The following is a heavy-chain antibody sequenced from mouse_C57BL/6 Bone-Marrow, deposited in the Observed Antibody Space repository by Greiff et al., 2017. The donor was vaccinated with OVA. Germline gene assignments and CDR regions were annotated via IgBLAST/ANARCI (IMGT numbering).Heavy chain of an antibody. CDR1: GYTFTDYY. J-gene: IGHJ3*01. V-gene: IGHV1-26*01. CDR2: INPNNGGT. CDR3: AREGGNYEGFAY. D-gene: IGHD2-1*01. Sequence: VQLKQSGPELVKPGASVKISCKASGYTFTDYYMNWVKQSHGKSLEWIGDINPNNGGTSYNQKFKGKATLTVDKSSSTAYMELRSLTSEDSAVYYCAREGGNYEGFAYWGQGTLVTVSA.